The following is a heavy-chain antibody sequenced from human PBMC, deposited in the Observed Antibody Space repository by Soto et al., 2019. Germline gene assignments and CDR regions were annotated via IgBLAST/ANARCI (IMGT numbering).Heavy chain of an antibody. V-gene: IGHV3-33*01. J-gene: IGHJ6*01. CDR1: GFTFSSYG. CDR2: IWYDGSNK. CDR3: ARGSGASTFLDYYYYGMVV. D-gene: IGHD3-10*01. Sequence: QVQLVESGGGVVQPGRSLRLSCAASGFTFSSYGMHWVRQAPGKGLEWVAVIWYDGSNKYYADSVKGRFTISRDNCKNTLYLQRNSRRAVDTAMYYCARGSGASTFLDYYYYGMVVWVQGSTVTVSS.